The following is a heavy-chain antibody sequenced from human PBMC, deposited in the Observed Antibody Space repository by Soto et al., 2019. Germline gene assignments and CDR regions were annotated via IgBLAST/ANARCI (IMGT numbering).Heavy chain of an antibody. CDR3: ASSLYSYGNNWFDP. J-gene: IGHJ5*02. V-gene: IGHV4-59*01. CDR2: IYYSGST. Sequence: PSETLSLTCTVSGGSISSYYWSWIRQPPGKGLEWIGYIYYSGSTNYNPSLKSRVTISVDTSKNQFSLKLSSVTAADTAVYYCASSLYSYGNNWFDPWGRGTLVTVSS. CDR1: GGSISSYY. D-gene: IGHD5-18*01.